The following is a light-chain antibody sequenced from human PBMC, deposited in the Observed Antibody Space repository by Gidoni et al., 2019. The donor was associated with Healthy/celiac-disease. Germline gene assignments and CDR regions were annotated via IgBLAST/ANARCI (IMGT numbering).Light chain of an antibody. CDR2: KAS. J-gene: IGKJ1*01. CDR1: QSIRSW. CDR3: QQYNSYSGT. Sequence: DIQITPSPSPLSASVGDRVTITCRASQSIRSWLAWYQQKPGKAPKLLIYKASSLESGVPSRFSGSGSGTEFTLTISSLQPDDFATYYCQQYNSYSGTFGQGTKVEIK. V-gene: IGKV1-5*03.